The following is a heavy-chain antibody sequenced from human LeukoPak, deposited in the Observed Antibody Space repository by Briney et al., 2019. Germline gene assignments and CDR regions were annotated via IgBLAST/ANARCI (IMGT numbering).Heavy chain of an antibody. Sequence: ASVKVSCKASGGTFSSYAISWVRQAPGQGLEWMGGIIPIFGTANYAQKFQGRVTITTDESTSTAYMELSSLRSEDTAVYYCARSSALDSYFDYWGQGTLVTVSS. CDR2: IIPIFGTA. CDR1: GGTFSSYA. CDR3: ARSSALDSYFDY. D-gene: IGHD3/OR15-3a*01. V-gene: IGHV1-69*05. J-gene: IGHJ4*02.